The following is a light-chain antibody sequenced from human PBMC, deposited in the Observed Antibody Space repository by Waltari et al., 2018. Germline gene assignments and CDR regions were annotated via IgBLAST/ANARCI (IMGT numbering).Light chain of an antibody. CDR3: QSYDSSLSGSMV. Sequence: QSVLTQPPSESGAPGRRVTITCTGSSPNIGAGSDVHWYQQLPGTAPKLLIYGNSNRPSGVPDRFSGSKSGTSASLAITGLQAEDEADYYCQSYDSSLSGSMVFGGGTKLTVL. CDR1: SPNIGAGSD. J-gene: IGLJ3*02. CDR2: GNS. V-gene: IGLV1-40*01.